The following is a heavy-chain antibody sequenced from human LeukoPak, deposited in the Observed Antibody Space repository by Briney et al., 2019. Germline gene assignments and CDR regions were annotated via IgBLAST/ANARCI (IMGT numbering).Heavy chain of an antibody. J-gene: IGHJ4*02. CDR1: GGSISSSSYY. CDR3: ARGVYDSSSLFDY. CDR2: IYYSGST. V-gene: IGHV4-61*01. D-gene: IGHD3-22*01. Sequence: PSETLSLTCTVSGGSISSSSYYWSWIRPPPGKGLEWIGYIYYSGSTNYNPSLKSRVTISVDTSKNQFSLKLSSVTAAATAVYYCARGVYDSSSLFDYWGQGTLVTVSS.